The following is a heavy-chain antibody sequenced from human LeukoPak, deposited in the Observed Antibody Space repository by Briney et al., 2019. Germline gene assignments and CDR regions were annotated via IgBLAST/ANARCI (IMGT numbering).Heavy chain of an antibody. Sequence: QPGRSLRLSCAASGFTFSSYDMHWVRQPTGKGLEWVSAIGTTGDTYYPGSVKGRFTISRENAKASLYLQVSSLRAGDTAVYYCVRGRNVYDPYWHFDLWGRGTLVTVSS. CDR2: IGTTGDT. CDR3: VRGRNVYDPYWHFDL. CDR1: GFTFSSYD. J-gene: IGHJ2*01. V-gene: IGHV3-13*01. D-gene: IGHD5/OR15-5a*01.